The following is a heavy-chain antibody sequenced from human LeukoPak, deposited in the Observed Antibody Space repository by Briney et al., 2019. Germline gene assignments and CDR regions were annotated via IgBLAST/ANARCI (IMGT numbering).Heavy chain of an antibody. CDR3: AKDVAGVAAKNFDH. J-gene: IGHJ4*02. CDR2: IRGDGGST. CDR1: GFTFDDYA. D-gene: IGHD2-21*02. V-gene: IGHV3-43*02. Sequence: TGGSLRLSCAASGFTFDDYAMHWGRQAPGRGLEMVSLIRGDGGSTYYADSVKGRFTISRDNSKNSLFLQMNSLRTDDTALYYCAKDVAGVAAKNFDHWGQGTLVTVSS.